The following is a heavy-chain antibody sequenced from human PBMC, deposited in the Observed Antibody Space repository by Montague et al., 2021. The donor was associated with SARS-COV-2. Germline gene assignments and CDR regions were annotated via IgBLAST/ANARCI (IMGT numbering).Heavy chain of an antibody. V-gene: IGHV4-34*01. J-gene: IGHJ5*02. CDR3: ASLTLGYCSSTSCYSDWFDP. D-gene: IGHD2-2*02. Sequence: SETLSLTCAVYGGSFSGYYWSWIRQPPGKGLEWIGEINHSGSTNYNPSLKRRVTISVDTSKNQFSLKLSSVTAAGTAVYYCASLTLGYCSSTSCYSDWFDPWGQGTLVTVSS. CDR2: INHSGST. CDR1: GGSFSGYY.